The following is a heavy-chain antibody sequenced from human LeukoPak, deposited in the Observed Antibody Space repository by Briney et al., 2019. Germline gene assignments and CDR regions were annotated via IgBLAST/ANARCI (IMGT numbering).Heavy chain of an antibody. Sequence: GGSLRLSCAASGFTFSSYAMSWVREAPGTGLEWVSAFSGSGGSIYYADSVRGGFTISRDNSNNTQYLQMNSLRAEDTAVYYCAGLWGDPARVWGQGTTVTVSS. J-gene: IGHJ6*02. CDR2: FSGSGGSI. V-gene: IGHV3-23*01. CDR3: AGLWGDPARV. D-gene: IGHD3-16*01. CDR1: GFTFSSYA.